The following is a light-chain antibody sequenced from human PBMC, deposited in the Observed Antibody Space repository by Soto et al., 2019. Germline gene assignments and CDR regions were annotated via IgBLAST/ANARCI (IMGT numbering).Light chain of an antibody. V-gene: IGLV1-47*01. CDR1: SSNIGSNY. CDR3: AAWDDSLHVV. J-gene: IGLJ2*01. CDR2: RNN. Sequence: QSVLTQPPSASGTPGQRVTISCSGSSSNIGSNYVYWYQQLPGTAPKLLIYRNNQRPSGVPDRFSGSKSGTSASLAISELRSEDEADYYCAAWDDSLHVVFGGGTKVTVL.